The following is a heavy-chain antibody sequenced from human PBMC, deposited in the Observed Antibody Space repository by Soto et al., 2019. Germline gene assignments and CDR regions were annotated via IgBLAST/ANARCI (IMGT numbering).Heavy chain of an antibody. V-gene: IGHV3-66*01. CDR3: ARDSYTRY. J-gene: IGHJ4*02. Sequence: EVQLVESGGGLVQPGGSLRLSFEASGFIVSSSYMSWVRQAPGKGLEWVSIIYNDGSTYYADSVKGRFTISRDDSKNTLYLQILSLRAEDTAVYYCARDSYTRYWGQGTLVTVSS. CDR1: GFIVSSSY. D-gene: IGHD4-4*01. CDR2: IYNDGST.